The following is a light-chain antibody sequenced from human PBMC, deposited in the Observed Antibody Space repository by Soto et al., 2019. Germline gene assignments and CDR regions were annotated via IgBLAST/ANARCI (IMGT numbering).Light chain of an antibody. J-gene: IGKJ3*01. CDR2: GAS. CDR3: QQYGSSPLFS. Sequence: EIVLTQSPGTLSLSPGERATLSCRASESVRDKYLAWYQQKPGQAPRLLIYGASTRATGIPDRFSGSGSGIDFTLTINTLEPEDVAVYYCQQYGSSPLFSFGPGTKVDIK. V-gene: IGKV3-20*01. CDR1: ESVRDKY.